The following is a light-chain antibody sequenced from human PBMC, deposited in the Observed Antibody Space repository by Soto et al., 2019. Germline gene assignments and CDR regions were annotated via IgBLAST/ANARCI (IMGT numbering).Light chain of an antibody. CDR2: EVN. CDR1: SSDGGGYNY. Sequence: QSALTQPTSVSGSPGQSITISCTGTSSDGGGYNYVSWYQQHPGKAPKLMIYEVNRRPSGVSTRFSGSKSGNTASLTISGLQAEDEADYYGSSYTIGSTPWLFGAGTKLTVL. J-gene: IGLJ3*02. V-gene: IGLV2-14*03. CDR3: SSYTIGSTPWL.